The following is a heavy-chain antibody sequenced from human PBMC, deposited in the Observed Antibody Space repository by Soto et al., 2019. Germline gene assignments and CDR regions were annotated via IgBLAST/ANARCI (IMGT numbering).Heavy chain of an antibody. Sequence: SQTLSLTCAISGDSVSSTSAAWNWIRQSPSRGLEWLGRTFYRSKWYYDYAVSVKSRITINPDTSKKQFSLQQNSVTPEDTAVYYCSRRLKLGADYYGMDVWGQGTTVTVSS. CDR3: SRRLKLGADYYGMDV. D-gene: IGHD1-26*01. J-gene: IGHJ6*02. CDR1: GDSVSSTSAA. V-gene: IGHV6-1*01. CDR2: TFYRSKWYY.